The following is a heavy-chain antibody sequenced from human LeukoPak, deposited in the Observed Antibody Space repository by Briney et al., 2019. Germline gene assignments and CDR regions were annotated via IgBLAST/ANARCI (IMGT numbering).Heavy chain of an antibody. CDR3: ARHGDQSYYDFWSGSEYYYYGMDV. D-gene: IGHD3-3*01. CDR1: GGSISSYY. CDR2: IYYSGST. Sequence: PSETLSLACTVSGGSISSYYWSWIRQPPGKGLEWIGYIYYSGSTNYNPSFKSRVTISVDTSKNQFSLKLSSVTAADTAVYYCARHGDQSYYDFWSGSEYYYYGMDVWGQGTTVTVSS. J-gene: IGHJ6*02. V-gene: IGHV4-59*08.